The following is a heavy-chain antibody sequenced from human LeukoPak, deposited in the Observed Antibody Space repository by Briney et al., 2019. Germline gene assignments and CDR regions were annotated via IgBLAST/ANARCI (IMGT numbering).Heavy chain of an antibody. CDR3: ASSGQCTNGLCRDVGYMDV. CDR2: ISYSGNT. D-gene: IGHD2-8*01. J-gene: IGHJ6*03. V-gene: IGHV4-59*11. Sequence: SGTLSLTCTVSGGSINSHYWSWVRQPPGKGLVWIGYISYSGNTNYNPSLKSRVTISMHTSKNQLSLKLNSVTAADTAVYYCASSGQCTNGLCRDVGYMDVWGKGTTVTVSS. CDR1: GGSINSHY.